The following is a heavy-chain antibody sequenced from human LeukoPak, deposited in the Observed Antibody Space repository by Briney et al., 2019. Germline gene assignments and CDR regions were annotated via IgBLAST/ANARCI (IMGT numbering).Heavy chain of an antibody. V-gene: IGHV3-7*01. D-gene: IGHD3-10*01. CDR2: IKQDGSEK. CDR1: GFTFASYA. J-gene: IGHJ6*02. Sequence: GGSLRLSCAASGFTFASYAVSWVRQAPGKGLEWVANIKQDGSEKYYVDSVKGRFTISRDNAKNSLYLQMNSLRAEDTAVYYCARDSSYYGSGSYYYGPYYYYGMDVWGQGTTVTVSS. CDR3: ARDSSYYGSGSYYYGPYYYYGMDV.